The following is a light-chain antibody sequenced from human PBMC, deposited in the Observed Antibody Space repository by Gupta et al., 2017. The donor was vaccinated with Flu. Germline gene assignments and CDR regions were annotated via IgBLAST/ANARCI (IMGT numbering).Light chain of an antibody. V-gene: IGKV4-1*01. Sequence: NCKSSQSVLSSSNNKNYLAWYQQKPGQPPKLLIYWASTRESGVPDRFSGSGSGTDFTLTISSLQAEDVAVYYCQQYYSTPWTFGQGTKVEIK. CDR1: QSVLSSSNNKNY. J-gene: IGKJ1*01. CDR3: QQYYSTPWT. CDR2: WAS.